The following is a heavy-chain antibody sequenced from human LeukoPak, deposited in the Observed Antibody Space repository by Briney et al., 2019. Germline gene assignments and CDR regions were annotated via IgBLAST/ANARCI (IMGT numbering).Heavy chain of an antibody. CDR3: ARVSILNYDFWSGYPHLDY. D-gene: IGHD3-3*01. CDR2: IKQDGSEK. J-gene: IGHJ4*02. CDR1: GFTFSSYW. Sequence: GGSLRLSCAASGFTFSSYWMSWVRQAPGKGLEWVANIKQDGSEKYYVDSVKGRFTISRDNAKNSLYLQMNSLRAEDTAVYYCARVSILNYDFWSGYPHLDYWGQGTLVTVSS. V-gene: IGHV3-7*01.